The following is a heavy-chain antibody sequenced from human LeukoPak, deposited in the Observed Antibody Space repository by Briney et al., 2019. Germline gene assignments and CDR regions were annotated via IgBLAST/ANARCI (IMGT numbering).Heavy chain of an antibody. D-gene: IGHD3-16*01. J-gene: IGHJ4*02. CDR3: ARDHGGAKEDYYFDY. Sequence: GGSLRLSCAASGFMFSSNWMSWVRLAPGKGLEWVANIKQDGYEKYYVDSVKGRFTISRDNAKNSLYLQMNSLRAEDTAVYYCARDHGGAKEDYYFDYWGQGTLVTVSS. CDR2: IKQDGYEK. CDR1: GFMFSSNW. V-gene: IGHV3-7*01.